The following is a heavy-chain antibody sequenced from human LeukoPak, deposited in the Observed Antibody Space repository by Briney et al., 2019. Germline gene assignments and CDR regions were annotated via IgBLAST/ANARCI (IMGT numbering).Heavy chain of an antibody. CDR3: ARDLSKGSSGYYSGYYYYYMDV. V-gene: IGHV1-69*01. CDR2: IIPIFGTA. Sequence: GSSVKVSCKASGGTFSSYAISWVRQAPGQGLEWMGGIIPIFGTANYAQKFQGRVTITADGSTSTAYMELSSLRSEDTAVYYCARDLSKGSSGYYSGYYYYYMDVWGKGTTVTVSS. D-gene: IGHD3-22*01. CDR1: GGTFSSYA. J-gene: IGHJ6*03.